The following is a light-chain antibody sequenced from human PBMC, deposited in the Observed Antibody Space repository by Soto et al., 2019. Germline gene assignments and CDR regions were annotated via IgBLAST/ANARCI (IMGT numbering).Light chain of an antibody. CDR1: QSVSSN. CDR3: QQYNNWPPWT. CDR2: GAS. J-gene: IGKJ1*01. V-gene: IGKV3-15*01. Sequence: EIVMTQSPATLSVSPGERATLSCRASQSVSSNLAWYQQKPGLAPRLLIYGASTRATGIPASFSGSGSGTEFTLTINNLQSEDFAVYYCQQYNNWPPWTFGQGTKVEIK.